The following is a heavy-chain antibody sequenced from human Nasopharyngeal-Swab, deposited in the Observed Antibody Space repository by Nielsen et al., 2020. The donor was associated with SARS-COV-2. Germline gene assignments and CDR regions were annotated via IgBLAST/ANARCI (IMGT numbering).Heavy chain of an antibody. J-gene: IGHJ4*02. Sequence: ASVKVSCKASGYTFTSYAMHWVRQAPGQRLEWMGWINGGNGNTKYSQKFQGRVTITADESTSTAYMELSSLRSEDTAVYYCARGDPHALGYWGQGTLVTVSS. CDR1: GYTFTSYA. D-gene: IGHD3-16*01. CDR3: ARGDPHALGY. CDR2: INGGNGNT. V-gene: IGHV1-3*01.